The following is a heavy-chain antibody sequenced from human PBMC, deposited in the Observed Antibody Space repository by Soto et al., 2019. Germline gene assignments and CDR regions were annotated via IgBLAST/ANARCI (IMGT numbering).Heavy chain of an antibody. CDR3: ARARTWNKIYFDY. CDR2: INHSGST. Sequence: SETLSLTCAVYGGSFSGYYWSWIRQPPGKGLERIGEINHSGSTNYNPSLKSRVTISVDTSKNQFSLKLSSVTAADTAVYYCARARTWNKIYFDYWGQGTLVTVSS. V-gene: IGHV4-34*01. D-gene: IGHD1-1*01. CDR1: GGSFSGYY. J-gene: IGHJ4*02.